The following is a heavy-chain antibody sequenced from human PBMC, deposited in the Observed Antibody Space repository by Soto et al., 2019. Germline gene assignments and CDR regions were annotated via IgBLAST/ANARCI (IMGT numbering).Heavy chain of an antibody. D-gene: IGHD6-19*01. CDR1: GGPFSSYA. J-gene: IGHJ5*02. CDR3: ARVAAGYSSCWYWFDP. CDR2: IIPICGRT. V-gene: IGHV1-69*05. Sequence: AVTVSCKASGGPFSSYAISWGRQAPGQGLEWMGVIIPICGRTNYAQKFQGRVTMTRDTSTSTVYMELSSLRSEYTAVYYCARVAAGYSSCWYWFDPWGQGTLVTVSS.